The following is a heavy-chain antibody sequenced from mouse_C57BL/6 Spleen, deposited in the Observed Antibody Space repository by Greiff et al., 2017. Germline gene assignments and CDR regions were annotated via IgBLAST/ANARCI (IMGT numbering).Heavy chain of an antibody. CDR1: GYSITSGYY. CDR2: ISYDGSN. V-gene: IGHV3-6*01. Sequence: EVQLQESGPGLVKPSQSLSLTCSVTGYSITSGYYWNWIRQFPGNKLEWMGYISYDGSNNYNPSLKNRISITRDPSKNQFFLKLNSVTTEDTATYYCAREEAYYSNEGFAYWGQGTLVTVSA. CDR3: AREEAYYSNEGFAY. J-gene: IGHJ3*01. D-gene: IGHD2-5*01.